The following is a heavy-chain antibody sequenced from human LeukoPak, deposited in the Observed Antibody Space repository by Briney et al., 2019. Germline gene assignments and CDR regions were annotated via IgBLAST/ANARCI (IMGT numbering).Heavy chain of an antibody. CDR2: INPKSGGT. D-gene: IGHD2-2*01. J-gene: IGHJ6*02. V-gene: IGHV1-2*02. CDR3: ARDHCTSSGCYEYYYNGMDV. CDR1: GYTFTGYY. Sequence: ASVKVSCKSSGYTFTGYYLHWVRQAPGDGREWMGWINPKSGGTTFAQKFQGRVIMTRDTSSSTAYMELSRLRSDDTAVYYCARDHCTSSGCYEYYYNGMDVWGQGTTVTVSS.